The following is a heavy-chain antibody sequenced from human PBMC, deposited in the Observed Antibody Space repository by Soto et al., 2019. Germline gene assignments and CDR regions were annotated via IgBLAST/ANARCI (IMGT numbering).Heavy chain of an antibody. CDR2: ISDTGGDS. V-gene: IGHV3-23*01. J-gene: IGHJ4*02. Sequence: GGSLRLSCEASGFTFINYAMSWVRQSPGKGLEWVSSISDTGGDSYYADSMDGRFTVSRDNSKNTLYLQINSLRAEDTAIYYCVRDLYRSATMPCLDHWGQGALVTVSS. CDR3: VRDLYRSATMPCLDH. D-gene: IGHD1-1*01. CDR1: GFTFINYA.